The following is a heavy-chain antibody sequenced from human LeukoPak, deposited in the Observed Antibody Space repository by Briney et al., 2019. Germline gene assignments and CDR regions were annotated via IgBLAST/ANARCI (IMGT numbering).Heavy chain of an antibody. CDR2: IKQDGSEK. CDR3: ARDGVVAATLLDY. V-gene: IGHV3-7*03. J-gene: IGHJ4*02. D-gene: IGHD2-15*01. Sequence: GGSLRLSCAASGFTFSTSWMNWVRQAPGKGLEWVANIKQDGSEKYYADSVKGRFTISRDNAKNSLYLQMNSLRAEDTAVYYCARDGVVAATLLDYWGQGTLVTVSS. CDR1: GFTFSTSW.